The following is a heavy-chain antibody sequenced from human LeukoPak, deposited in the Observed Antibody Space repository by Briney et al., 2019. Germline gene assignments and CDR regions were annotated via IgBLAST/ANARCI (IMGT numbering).Heavy chain of an antibody. CDR3: ARTLYTVCYYYGMDV. D-gene: IGHD4-11*01. J-gene: IGHJ6*02. CDR1: GFTFSSYA. CDR2: ISYDGSNK. V-gene: IGHV3-30-3*01. Sequence: GGSLRLSCAASGFTFSSYAMHWVRQAPGKGLEWVAVISYDGSNKYYADSVKGRFTITRDNSNNTLYLQMNSLRAEDTAVYYCARTLYTVCYYYGMDVWRQGTTVTVSS.